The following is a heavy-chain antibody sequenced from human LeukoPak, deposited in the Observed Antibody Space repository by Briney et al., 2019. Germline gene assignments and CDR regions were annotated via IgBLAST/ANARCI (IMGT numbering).Heavy chain of an antibody. CDR1: GFTFSSYA. Sequence: PGRSLRLSCAAPGFTFSSYAMHWVRQAPGKGLGWVAVISYDGSNKYYADSVKGRFTISRDNSKNTLYLQMNSLRAEDTAVYYCARGSPAGLPKDPSFDYWGQGTLVTVSS. CDR3: ARGSPAGLPKDPSFDY. CDR2: ISYDGSNK. V-gene: IGHV3-30-3*01. D-gene: IGHD2-21*02. J-gene: IGHJ4*02.